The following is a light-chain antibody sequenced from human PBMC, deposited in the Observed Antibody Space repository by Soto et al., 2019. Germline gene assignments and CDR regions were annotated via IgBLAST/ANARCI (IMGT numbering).Light chain of an antibody. CDR2: DAS. V-gene: IGKV1-5*01. J-gene: IGKJ1*01. Sequence: DIQMTQSPTTLSASVGDRVTITCRASQTISGWLAWYHQKPGKAPKLLIYDASTLETGVPSRFSGSGSGTDFTPTISSLHPDDFATYYCQQYNSYSPTFGQGTKVDIK. CDR3: QQYNSYSPT. CDR1: QTISGW.